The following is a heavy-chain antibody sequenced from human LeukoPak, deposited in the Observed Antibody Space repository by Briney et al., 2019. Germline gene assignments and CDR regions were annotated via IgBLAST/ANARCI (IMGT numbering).Heavy chain of an antibody. D-gene: IGHD3-22*01. J-gene: IGHJ4*02. Sequence: SGTLSLTCAVYGGSFSGYYWSWIRQPPGKGLEWIGEINHSGSTNYNPSLKSRVTISVDTSKNQFSLKLSSVTAADTAVYYCASSLSSGYYYGYWGQGTLVTVSS. CDR2: INHSGST. CDR1: GGSFSGYY. V-gene: IGHV4-34*01. CDR3: ASSLSSGYYYGY.